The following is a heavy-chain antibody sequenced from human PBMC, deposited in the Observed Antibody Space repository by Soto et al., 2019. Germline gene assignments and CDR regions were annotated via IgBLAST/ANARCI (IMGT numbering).Heavy chain of an antibody. D-gene: IGHD2-2*01. CDR1: GYTFTNHD. CDR2: MNPNSGHT. J-gene: IGHJ4*02. Sequence: QVQLVQSGAEVKKPGASVKVSCKASGYTFTNHDINWMRQATGQGLEWMGWMNPNSGHTNYSQKFQGRVTMTRDTSISTAYMELTSLRSEDTAIYYCASDMSTNWGKVTMVIVSS. V-gene: IGHV1-8*01. CDR3: ASDMSTN.